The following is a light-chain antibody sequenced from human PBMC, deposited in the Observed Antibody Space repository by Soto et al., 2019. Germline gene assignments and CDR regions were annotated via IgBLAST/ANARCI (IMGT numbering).Light chain of an antibody. CDR2: DAS. V-gene: IGKV1-5*01. Sequence: DIQMTQSPSTLSASVGDRVTITCRASQSISSWLAWYQQKPGKAPKPLIYDASSLESGVPSRFSGSGSGTAFTLTISSLQPDDFATYYCQQYNSYVWTFGQGTKV. J-gene: IGKJ1*01. CDR1: QSISSW. CDR3: QQYNSYVWT.